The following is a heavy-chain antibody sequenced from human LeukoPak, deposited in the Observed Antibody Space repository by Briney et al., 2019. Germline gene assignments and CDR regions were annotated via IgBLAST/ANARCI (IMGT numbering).Heavy chain of an antibody. CDR1: GYSSSNYW. CDR2: IYPGDSDT. CDR3: ARIHQTTVITESFDY. D-gene: IGHD4-23*01. Sequence: KGGESLKISCKGSGYSSSNYWIVWVRQMPGKGLEWMGIIYPGDSDTRYSPSFQGQVTISADKSISTAYLQWGSLEASDTAMYYCARIHQTTVITESFDYWGQGTLVTVSS. J-gene: IGHJ4*02. V-gene: IGHV5-51*01.